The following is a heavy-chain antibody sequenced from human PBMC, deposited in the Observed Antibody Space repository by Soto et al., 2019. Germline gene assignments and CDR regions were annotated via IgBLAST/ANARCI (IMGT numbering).Heavy chain of an antibody. CDR2: IYYSGST. J-gene: IGHJ4*02. CDR3: ARDVPARNLFDY. D-gene: IGHD2-2*01. CDR1: GGSISSGDYY. V-gene: IGHV4-30-4*01. Sequence: ASETLSLTCTVSGGSISSGDYYWSWIRQPPGKGLEWIGYIYYSGSTYYNPSLKSRVTISVDTSKNQFSLKLSSVTAADTAVYYCARDVPARNLFDYWGQGTLVTVSS.